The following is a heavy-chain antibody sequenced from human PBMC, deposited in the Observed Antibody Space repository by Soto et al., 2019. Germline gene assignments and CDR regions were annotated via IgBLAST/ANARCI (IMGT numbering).Heavy chain of an antibody. CDR1: GGSITSSSYY. V-gene: IGHV4-39*01. CDR2: IYYSGST. J-gene: IGHJ5*02. CDR3: ATQEVGGSYVYTFDP. Sequence: SETLSLTCTVSGGSITSSSYYWGWIRQPPGKGLEWIGSIYYSGSTYYNPSLKSRVTISVDTSKNQFSLKLSSVTAADTAVYYCATQEVGGSYVYTFDPWSQGTLVTVSS. D-gene: IGHD1-26*01.